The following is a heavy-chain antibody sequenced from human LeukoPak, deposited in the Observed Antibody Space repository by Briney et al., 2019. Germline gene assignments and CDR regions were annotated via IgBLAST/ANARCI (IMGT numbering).Heavy chain of an antibody. CDR1: GFTFSTFT. CDR3: ARDGYYDSSGVVDY. J-gene: IGHJ4*02. Sequence: GGSLRLSCAASGFTFSTFTMNWVRQAPGRGLEWVSSITSSGYTYYVDSVKGRFTISRDNAKNSLYLQMNSLRAEDTAVYYCARDGYYDSSGVVDYWGQGTLVTVSS. D-gene: IGHD3-22*01. V-gene: IGHV3-21*01. CDR2: ITSSGYT.